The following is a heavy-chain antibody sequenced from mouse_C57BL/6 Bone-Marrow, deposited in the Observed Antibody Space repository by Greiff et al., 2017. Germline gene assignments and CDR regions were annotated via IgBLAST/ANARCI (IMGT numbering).Heavy chain of an antibody. J-gene: IGHJ2*01. CDR1: GYTFTDYE. CDR3: TMTGRAFDY. Sequence: QVQLKESGAELVRPGASVTLSCKASGYTFTDYEMHWVKQTPVNGLVWIGAIDPETGGTAYNQKFKGKAILTADKSSSTAYMEGRSLTSTDSAVYYCTMTGRAFDYWGQGTTLTVSS. D-gene: IGHD4-1*01. CDR2: IDPETGGT. V-gene: IGHV1-15*01.